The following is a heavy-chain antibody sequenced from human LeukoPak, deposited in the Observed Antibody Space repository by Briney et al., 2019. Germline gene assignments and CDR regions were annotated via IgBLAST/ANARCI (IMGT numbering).Heavy chain of an antibody. CDR1: GGSISSYY. CDR3: ARDCSGGSCYGAFDI. CDR2: IYDSGST. Sequence: PSETLSLTCTVSGGSISSYYWSWIRQPPGKGLEWIGYIYDSGSTYYNPFLKSRITISVDTSENRFSLKLSSVTATDTAVYYCARDCSGGSCYGAFDIWGQGTMVTVSS. J-gene: IGHJ3*02. D-gene: IGHD2-15*01. V-gene: IGHV4-59*12.